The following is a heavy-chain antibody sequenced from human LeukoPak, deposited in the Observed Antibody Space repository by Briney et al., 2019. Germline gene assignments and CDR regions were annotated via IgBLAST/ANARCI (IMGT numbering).Heavy chain of an antibody. CDR3: AKDRVPAAARPRSEDY. CDR1: GFTFSSYA. CDR2: ISGSGGST. Sequence: GGSLRLSCAASGFTFSSYAMSWVRQAPGKGLEWVSAISGSGGSTYYADSVKGRFTISRDNSKNTLYLQMNSLRAEDTAVYYCAKDRVPAAARPRSEDYWGQGTLVIVSS. V-gene: IGHV3-23*01. J-gene: IGHJ4*02. D-gene: IGHD2-2*01.